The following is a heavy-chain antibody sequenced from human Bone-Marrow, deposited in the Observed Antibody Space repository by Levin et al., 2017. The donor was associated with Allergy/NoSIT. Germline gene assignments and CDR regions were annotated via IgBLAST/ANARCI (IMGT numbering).Heavy chain of an antibody. CDR3: AKGYRGGMVRGVIGY. D-gene: IGHD3-10*01. Sequence: GGSLRLSCAASGFTFSSYGMHWVRQAPGKGLEWVAVISYDGSNKYYADSVKGRFTISRDNSKNTLYLQMNSLRAEDTAVYYCAKGYRGGMVRGVIGYWGQGTLVTVSS. CDR2: ISYDGSNK. CDR1: GFTFSSYG. V-gene: IGHV3-30*18. J-gene: IGHJ4*02.